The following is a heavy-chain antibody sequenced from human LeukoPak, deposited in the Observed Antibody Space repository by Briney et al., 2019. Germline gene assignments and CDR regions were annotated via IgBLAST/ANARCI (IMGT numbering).Heavy chain of an antibody. CDR1: GGSISSGGYY. D-gene: IGHD3-9*01. J-gene: IGHJ4*02. CDR3: ARGTGLVPYYDILTGYHQFDY. CDR2: IYYSGST. V-gene: IGHV4-31*03. Sequence: SETLSLTCTVSGGSISSGGYYWSWIRQHPGKGLEWIGYIYYSGSTYYNPSLKSRVTISVDTSKNQFSLKLSSVTAADTAVYYCARGTGLVPYYDILTGYHQFDYWGQGTLVTVSS.